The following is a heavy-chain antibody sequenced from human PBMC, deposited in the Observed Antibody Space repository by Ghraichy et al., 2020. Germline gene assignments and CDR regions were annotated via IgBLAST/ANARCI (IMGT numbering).Heavy chain of an antibody. V-gene: IGHV4-59*01. CDR1: GGSISSYY. CDR3: AREPRTRYYDSSGYNNWFDP. D-gene: IGHD3-22*01. J-gene: IGHJ5*02. Sequence: SQTLSLTCTVSGGSISSYYWSWIRQPPGKGLEWIGYIYYSGSTNYNPSLKSRVTISVDTSKNQFSLKLSSVTAADTAVYYCAREPRTRYYDSSGYNNWFDPWGQGTLVTVSS. CDR2: IYYSGST.